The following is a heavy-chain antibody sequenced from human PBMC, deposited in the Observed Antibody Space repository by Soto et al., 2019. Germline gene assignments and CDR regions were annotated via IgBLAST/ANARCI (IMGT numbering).Heavy chain of an antibody. CDR2: INAGNGNT. CDR1: GYTFTNYI. J-gene: IGHJ6*02. V-gene: IGHV1-3*01. Sequence: QVQLVQSGAEVKKPGASVKVSCKASGYTFTNYIMHWVRQAPGQRLKWMGWINAGNGNTKYSQKFQGRVTITRDTSASTAYMELSSLRSEDTAVYYCASAYGDPTYRYGMDVWGQGTTVTVSS. CDR3: ASAYGDPTYRYGMDV. D-gene: IGHD4-17*01.